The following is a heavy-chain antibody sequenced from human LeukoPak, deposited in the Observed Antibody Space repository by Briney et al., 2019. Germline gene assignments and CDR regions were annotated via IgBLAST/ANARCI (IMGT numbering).Heavy chain of an antibody. CDR3: ARSSGKRSGIKRSSERGMGTQDYYYYGMDV. J-gene: IGHJ6*02. V-gene: IGHV1-69*04. Sequence: AASVKVSCKASGGTFSSYASSWVRQAPGQGLEWMGRIIPIFGIANDAQKFRGRVTITAEKSTGTAYMELGSLRSEDTAVYYCARSSGKRSGIKRSSERGMGTQDYYYYGMDVWGQGTTVSVSS. D-gene: IGHD5-24*01. CDR2: IIPIFGIA. CDR1: GGTFSSYA.